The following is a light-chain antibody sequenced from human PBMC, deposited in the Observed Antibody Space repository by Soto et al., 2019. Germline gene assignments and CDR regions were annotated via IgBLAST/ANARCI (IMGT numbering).Light chain of an antibody. CDR1: SSNIGGTNY. CDR3: ASWDDRLGAVI. CDR2: SNN. Sequence: QPVLTQPPSASGTPGQQVFISCSGSSSNIGGTNYAYWYQQLPGAAPKLLMHSNNLRPSGVPERISGSKFGTAASLAISGLRSEDEAVYYCASWDDRLGAVIFGGGTKLTVL. V-gene: IGLV1-47*02. J-gene: IGLJ2*01.